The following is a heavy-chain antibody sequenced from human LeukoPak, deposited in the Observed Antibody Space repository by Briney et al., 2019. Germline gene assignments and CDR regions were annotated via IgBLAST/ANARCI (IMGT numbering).Heavy chain of an antibody. V-gene: IGHV3-7*03. CDR3: ANEIRPNDY. J-gene: IGHJ4*02. Sequence: GGSLRLSCATSGFTLSNVWMSWVRQAPGKGLEWVGNIRGDGSVKFYLDSVKGRFTISRDNTNSVSLQMNNLRAEDTAVYYCANEIRPNDYWGQGTQVTVSS. D-gene: IGHD4-17*01. CDR2: IRGDGSVK. CDR1: GFTLSNVW.